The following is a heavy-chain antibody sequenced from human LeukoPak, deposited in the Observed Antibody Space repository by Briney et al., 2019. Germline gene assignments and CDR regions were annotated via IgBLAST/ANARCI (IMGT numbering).Heavy chain of an antibody. CDR3: AKDGPYYYDSSGYLDY. Sequence: SVTLSLTCAVYGGSFSGYYWSWIRQPPGKGLEWIGEINHSGSTNYNPSLKSRVTISVDTSKNQFSLKLSSVTAADTAVYYCAKDGPYYYDSSGYLDYWGQGTLVTVSS. D-gene: IGHD3-22*01. CDR1: GGSFSGYY. J-gene: IGHJ4*02. CDR2: INHSGST. V-gene: IGHV4-34*01.